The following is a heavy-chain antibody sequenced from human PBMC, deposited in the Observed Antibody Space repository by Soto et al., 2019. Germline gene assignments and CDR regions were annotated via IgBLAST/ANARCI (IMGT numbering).Heavy chain of an antibody. Sequence: QVQLQQWGAGLLKPSETLSLTCAVYGGSFSGYYWSWIRQPPGKGLEWIGEINHSGSTNYNPSLKSRVTISVDTSKNQCSLKLSSVTAADTAVYYCARGTTFGDRSDYWVKGTLVTVSS. D-gene: IGHD3-10*01. CDR2: INHSGST. CDR3: ARGTTFGDRSDY. J-gene: IGHJ4*02. CDR1: GGSFSGYY. V-gene: IGHV4-34*01.